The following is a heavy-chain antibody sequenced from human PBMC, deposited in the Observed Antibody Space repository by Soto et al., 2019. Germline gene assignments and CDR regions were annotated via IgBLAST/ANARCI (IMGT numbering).Heavy chain of an antibody. CDR3: ARDRDRGDYYYYYMDV. CDR2: INAGNGNT. D-gene: IGHD3-10*01. Sequence: QVHLVQSGAEVKKPGASVKISCEASGYPFSDYAIHWVRQAPGQRLEWMGRINAGNGNTEYSQPFQGRLTITRDSSERPAFMELGSLTSDDSAVYFCARDRDRGDYYYYYMDVWGRGTTVIVSS. CDR1: GYPFSDYA. V-gene: IGHV1-3*01. J-gene: IGHJ6*03.